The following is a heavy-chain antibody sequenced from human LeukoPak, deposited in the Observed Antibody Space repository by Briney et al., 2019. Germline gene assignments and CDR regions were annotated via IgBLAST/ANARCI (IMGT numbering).Heavy chain of an antibody. CDR3: AKDSKGYYDSSGYYY. Sequence: GGSLRLSCAASGFTFSSYAMHWVRQAPGKGLEWVAVISYDGSNKYYADSVKGRFTISRDNSKNTLYLQMNSLRAEDTAVYYCAKDSKGYYDSSGYYYWGQGTLVTVSS. V-gene: IGHV3-30*04. CDR1: GFTFSSYA. J-gene: IGHJ4*02. CDR2: ISYDGSNK. D-gene: IGHD3-22*01.